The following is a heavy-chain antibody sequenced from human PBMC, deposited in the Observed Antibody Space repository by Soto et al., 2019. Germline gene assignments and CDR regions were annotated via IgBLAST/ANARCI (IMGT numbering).Heavy chain of an antibody. V-gene: IGHV4-34*01. D-gene: IGHD5-18*01. J-gene: IGHJ5*02. CDR1: GGSFSGYY. Sequence: SETLSLTCAVYGGSFSGYYWSWIRQPPGKGLEWIGEINHSGSTNYNPSLKSRVTISVDTSKNQFSLKLSSVTAADTAVYYCARELRGYSYGYVDPWGQGTLVTVSS. CDR2: INHSGST. CDR3: ARELRGYSYGYVDP.